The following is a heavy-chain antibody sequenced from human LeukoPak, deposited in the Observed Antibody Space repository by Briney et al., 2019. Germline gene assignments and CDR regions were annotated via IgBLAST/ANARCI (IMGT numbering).Heavy chain of an antibody. CDR1: GFMFSSNW. V-gene: IGHV3-7*03. D-gene: IGHD3-10*02. J-gene: IGHJ4*02. CDR3: AKELDTMFFDY. Sequence: GGSLRLSCAASGFMFSSNWMSWVRLAPGKGLEWVASINHNGNVNYYVDSVKGRFTISRDNAKNSLYLQMNSLTTDDTAFYFCAKELDTMFFDYWGQGALVTVSS. CDR2: INHNGNVN.